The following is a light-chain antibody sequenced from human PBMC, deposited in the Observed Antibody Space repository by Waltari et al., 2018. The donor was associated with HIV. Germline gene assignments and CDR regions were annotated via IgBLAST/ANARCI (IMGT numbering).Light chain of an antibody. CDR1: SSTVGGYNY. V-gene: IGLV2-8*01. Sequence: QXALTQPXSASGSPGQSVTISCTGTSSTVGGYNYVPWYQQHPGRAPKLIIXXLXKRPSGVPXRFXGXXXGXXASXTVXXXXAEXEADYYCXSYTXSXXVVXGGXTKLTIL. J-gene: IGLJ2*01. CDR2: XLX. CDR3: XSYTXSXXVV.